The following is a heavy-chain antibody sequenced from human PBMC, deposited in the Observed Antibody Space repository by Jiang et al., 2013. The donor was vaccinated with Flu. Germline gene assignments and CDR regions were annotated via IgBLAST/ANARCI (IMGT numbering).Heavy chain of an antibody. V-gene: IGHV4-4*07. CDR3: ARGDIRNFDL. Sequence: PGLVKPSETLSLTCSVSGGSISSDYWSWVRQSAEKGLEWIGRIYSGGNTNYNPSLKSRVTMSMETSKNQFSLRLTSVTAADTAVYYCARGDIRNFDLWGQGALVIVAS. J-gene: IGHJ4*02. CDR1: GGSISSDY. D-gene: IGHD3-10*01. CDR2: IYSGGNT.